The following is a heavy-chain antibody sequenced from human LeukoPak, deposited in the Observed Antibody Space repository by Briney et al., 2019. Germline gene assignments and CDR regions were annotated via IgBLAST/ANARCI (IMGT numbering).Heavy chain of an antibody. Sequence: GGSLRLSCAASGFTFSIYSMNSARQAPGKGLEWVSSISSSSSYIYYADSVKGRFTISRGNAKNSLYLQMSSLRAEDTAVYYCAELGITMIGGVWGKGATVTISS. D-gene: IGHD3-10*02. J-gene: IGHJ6*04. V-gene: IGHV3-21*01. CDR2: ISSSSSYI. CDR3: AELGITMIGGV. CDR1: GFTFSIYS.